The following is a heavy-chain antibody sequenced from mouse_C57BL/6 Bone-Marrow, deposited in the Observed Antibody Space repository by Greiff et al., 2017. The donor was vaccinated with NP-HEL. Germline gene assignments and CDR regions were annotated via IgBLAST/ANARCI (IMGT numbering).Heavy chain of an antibody. V-gene: IGHV1-82*01. CDR3: ARSRYYGSGYAMDY. CDR1: GYAFSSSW. Sequence: VQLQQSGPELVKPGASVKISCKASGYAFSSSWMNWVKQRPGKGLEWIGRIYPGDGDTNYNGKFKGKATLTADKSSSTAYMQLSSLTSEDSAVYFCARSRYYGSGYAMDYWGQGTSVTVSS. CDR2: IYPGDGDT. J-gene: IGHJ4*01. D-gene: IGHD1-1*01.